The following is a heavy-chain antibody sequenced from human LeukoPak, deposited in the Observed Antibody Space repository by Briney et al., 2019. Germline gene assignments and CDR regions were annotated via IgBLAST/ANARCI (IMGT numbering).Heavy chain of an antibody. CDR3: ARVGCRGGSCSSRGDYYYGMDV. CDR1: GFTFSRYS. V-gene: IGHV3-21*01. Sequence: GGSLRLSCVGSGFTFSRYSMNWVRQAPGKGPEWVSSIRSDASSIYYADSVKGRFTISRDNAKNSVFLQMNSLRAEDTAVYYCARVGCRGGSCSSRGDYYYGMDVWGQGTTVTVSS. J-gene: IGHJ6*02. CDR2: IRSDASSI. D-gene: IGHD2-15*01.